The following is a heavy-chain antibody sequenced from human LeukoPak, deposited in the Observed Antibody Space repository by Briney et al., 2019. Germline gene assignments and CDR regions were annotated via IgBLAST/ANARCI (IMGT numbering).Heavy chain of an antibody. CDR1: GFTFSSYA. J-gene: IGHJ4*02. CDR2: ISYDGSNK. Sequence: GRSLRLSCAASGFTFSSYAMHWVRQAPGKGLEWVAVISYDGSNKYYADSVKGRFTISRDNSKNTLYLQMNSLRAEDTAVYYCARDGVWSSGSNTLDYWGQGTLVTVSS. CDR3: ARDGVWSSGSNTLDY. V-gene: IGHV3-30*01. D-gene: IGHD3-22*01.